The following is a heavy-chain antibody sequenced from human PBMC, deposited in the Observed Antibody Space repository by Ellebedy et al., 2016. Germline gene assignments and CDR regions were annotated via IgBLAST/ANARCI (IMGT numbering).Heavy chain of an antibody. CDR2: ISGSGGST. V-gene: IGHV3-23*01. CDR1: GFTFSSYA. Sequence: GGSLRLXCAASGFTFSSYAMSWVRQAPGKGLEWVSAISGSGGSTYYADSVKGRFTISRDNSKNTLYLQMNSLRAEDTAVYYCAKSPAYYYYYMDVWGKGTTVTVSS. CDR3: AKSPAYYYYYMDV. J-gene: IGHJ6*03.